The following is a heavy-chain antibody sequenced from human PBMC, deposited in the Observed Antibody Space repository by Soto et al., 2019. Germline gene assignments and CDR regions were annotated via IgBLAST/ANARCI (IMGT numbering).Heavy chain of an antibody. CDR3: ARDGEYCSGGSCYWFDP. D-gene: IGHD2-15*01. Sequence: SETLSLTCTVSGGSISSYYWSWIRQPPGKGLEWIGYIYYSGSTNYNPSLKSRVTISVDTSKNQFSLKLSSVTAADTAVYYCARDGEYCSGGSCYWFDPWGQGTLVTVSS. CDR2: IYYSGST. CDR1: GGSISSYY. V-gene: IGHV4-59*01. J-gene: IGHJ5*02.